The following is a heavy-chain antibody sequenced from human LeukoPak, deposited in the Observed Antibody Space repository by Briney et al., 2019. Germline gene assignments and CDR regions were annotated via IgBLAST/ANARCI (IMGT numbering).Heavy chain of an antibody. CDR3: ARAGYSSSWYPDAFDI. CDR1: GFTFSSYW. J-gene: IGHJ3*02. V-gene: IGHV3-21*01. Sequence: GGSLRLSCAASGFTFSSYWIHWVRQAPGKGLEWVSSISSSSSYIYYADSVKGRFTISRDNAKNSLYLQMNSLRAEDTAVYYCARAGYSSSWYPDAFDIWGQGTMVTVSS. CDR2: ISSSSSYI. D-gene: IGHD6-13*01.